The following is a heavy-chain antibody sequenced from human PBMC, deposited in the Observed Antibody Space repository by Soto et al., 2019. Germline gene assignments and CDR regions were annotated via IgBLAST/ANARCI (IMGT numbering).Heavy chain of an antibody. D-gene: IGHD3-10*01. Sequence: QVQLVQSGVEVKKAGASVKVSCKASGYTFSSYGISWARQAPGQGLEWMGWISDYNGNTHYAQKLXGXXIKTTDTSPXPXXXEXXGLRSDGTAVYFCAREGYSSGWGTYPPPRYYGMDVWGQGTTVTVSS. V-gene: IGHV1-18*01. CDR2: ISDYNGNT. J-gene: IGHJ6*02. CDR1: GYTFSSYG. CDR3: AREGYSSGWGTYPPPRYYGMDV.